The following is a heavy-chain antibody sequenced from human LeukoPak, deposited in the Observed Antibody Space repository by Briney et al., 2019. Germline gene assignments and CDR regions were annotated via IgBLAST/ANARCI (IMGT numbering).Heavy chain of an antibody. Sequence: SETLSLTCVVSDESLSGYSWNWIRQPPGKGLECIGEVNPSGSTNYNPSLQSRVTISLDRSKNHFSLNLTSVTAADTAVYYCARGVKQLGRFYFYMDVWGNRTTVIVSS. CDR3: ARGVKQLGRFYFYMDV. CDR1: DESLSGYS. V-gene: IGHV4-34*01. CDR2: VNPSGST. D-gene: IGHD1-1*01. J-gene: IGHJ6*03.